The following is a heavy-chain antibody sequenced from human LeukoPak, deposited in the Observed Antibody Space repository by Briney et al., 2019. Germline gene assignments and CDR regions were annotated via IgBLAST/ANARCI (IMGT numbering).Heavy chain of an antibody. CDR2: IYTSGST. Sequence: SETLSLTCTVSGGSISSYYWSWIRQPAGKGLEWIGRIYTSGSTNYNPSLKSRVTMSVGTSKNQFSLKLSSVTAADTAVYYCARTRTIFGGGYYYYYGMDVWGQGTTVTVSS. D-gene: IGHD3-3*01. CDR1: GGSISSYY. V-gene: IGHV4-4*07. J-gene: IGHJ6*02. CDR3: ARTRTIFGGGYYYYYGMDV.